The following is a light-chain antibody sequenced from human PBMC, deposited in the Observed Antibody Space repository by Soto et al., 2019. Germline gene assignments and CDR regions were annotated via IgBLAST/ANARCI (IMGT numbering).Light chain of an antibody. CDR2: EVS. CDR3: SSYTSSSPPGVV. J-gene: IGLJ2*01. CDR1: SSDVGGYNY. V-gene: IGLV2-14*01. Sequence: QSALTQPASVSGSPGQSITISCTGTSSDVGGYNYVSWYQQHPGKAPKLMIYEVSNRPSGVSNRFSGSKSGNTASLTISGLQAEDEADYYCSSYTSSSPPGVVFGGGTKVTVL.